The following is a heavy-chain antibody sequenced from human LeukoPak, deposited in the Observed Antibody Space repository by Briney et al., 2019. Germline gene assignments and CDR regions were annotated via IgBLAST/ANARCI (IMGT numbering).Heavy chain of an antibody. CDR2: IYSGGST. J-gene: IGHJ4*02. CDR3: AKEEQQFDYFDY. Sequence: GGSLRLSCSAYGFTVSNSNMNWVRQAPGKGLEWISVIYSGGSTHYADSVKGRFTISRDNSKNTLFLQMNSLRAEDTAVYYCAKEEQQFDYFDYWGQGTLVTVSS. V-gene: IGHV3-53*01. D-gene: IGHD6-6*01. CDR1: GFTVSNSN.